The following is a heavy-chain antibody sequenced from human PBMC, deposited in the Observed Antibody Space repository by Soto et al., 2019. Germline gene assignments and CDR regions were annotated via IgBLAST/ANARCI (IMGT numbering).Heavy chain of an antibody. CDR1: GYTFTSYY. V-gene: IGHV1-46*03. Sequence: GASVKVSCKASGYTFTSYYMHWVRQAPGQGLEWMGIINPSGGSTSYAQKFQGRVTMTRDTSTSTVYMELSSLRSEDTAVYYCARGRYDFWSGREYYYYYMDVWGKGTTVPVSS. CDR3: ARGRYDFWSGREYYYYYMDV. CDR2: INPSGGST. J-gene: IGHJ6*03. D-gene: IGHD3-3*01.